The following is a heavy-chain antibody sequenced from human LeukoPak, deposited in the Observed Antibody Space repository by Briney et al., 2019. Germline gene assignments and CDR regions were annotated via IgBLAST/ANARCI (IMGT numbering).Heavy chain of an antibody. V-gene: IGHV3-15*01. Sequence: GGSLRLSCAASGFTFSNAWMGWVRQAPGKGLEWVGRVTSKTDSGTTDYAAPVKGRFTISRDDSKNTLYLQMNSLRTEDTAVYYCTTDKLWFSYWGQGTLVTVSS. CDR1: GFTFSNAW. D-gene: IGHD5-18*01. CDR2: VTSKTDSGTT. J-gene: IGHJ4*02. CDR3: TTDKLWFSY.